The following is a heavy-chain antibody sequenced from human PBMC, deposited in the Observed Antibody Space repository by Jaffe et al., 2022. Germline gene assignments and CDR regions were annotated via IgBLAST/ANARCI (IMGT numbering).Heavy chain of an antibody. J-gene: IGHJ6*03. Sequence: EVQLVESGGGLVQPGGSLRLSCAASGFTVSSNYMSWVRQAPGKGLEWVSVIYSGGSTYYADSVKGRFTISRHNSKNTLYLQMNSLRAEDTAVYYCASVRASGSYYNAPPYYYYYMDVWGKGTTVTVSS. CDR2: IYSGGST. CDR1: GFTVSSNY. CDR3: ASVRASGSYYNAPPYYYYYMDV. V-gene: IGHV3-53*04. D-gene: IGHD3-10*01.